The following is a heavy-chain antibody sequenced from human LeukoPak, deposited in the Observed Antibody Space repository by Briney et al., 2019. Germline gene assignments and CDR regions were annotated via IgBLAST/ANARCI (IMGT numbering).Heavy chain of an antibody. CDR3: ARVEDSYGYDY. V-gene: IGHV1-2*06. CDR1: GYTFTGYY. Sequence: GASVKVSCKASGYTFTGYYMHWVRQAPGQGLEWMGRINPNSGGTNYAQKFQGRVTMTGDTSISTAYMELSRLRSDDTAVYYCARVEDSYGYDYWGQGTLVTVSS. J-gene: IGHJ4*02. D-gene: IGHD5-18*01. CDR2: INPNSGGT.